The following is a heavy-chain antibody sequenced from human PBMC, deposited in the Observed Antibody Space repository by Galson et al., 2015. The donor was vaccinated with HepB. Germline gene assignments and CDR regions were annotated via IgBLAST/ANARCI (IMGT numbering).Heavy chain of an antibody. Sequence: SVKVSCKASGYTFTRYGISWVRQAPGQGLEWMGWISAYNGNTNYAQKLQGRVTMTTDTSTSTAYMELRSLRSDDTAVYYCARVGWRELLREGVDYWGQGTLVTVSS. D-gene: IGHD1-26*01. V-gene: IGHV1-18*04. CDR1: GYTFTRYG. CDR2: ISAYNGNT. J-gene: IGHJ4*02. CDR3: ARVGWRELLREGVDY.